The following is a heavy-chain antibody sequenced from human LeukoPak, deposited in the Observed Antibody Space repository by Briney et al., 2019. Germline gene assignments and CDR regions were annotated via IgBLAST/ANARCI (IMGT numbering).Heavy chain of an antibody. V-gene: IGHV4-59*01. CDR3: ARMGAIAGASANPDY. D-gene: IGHD4/OR15-4a*01. Sequence: SETLSLTCTVSGGSISSYYWSWIRQPPGKGLEWIGYIYYSGSTNYNPSLKSRVTMSLDTSKNQLSLKLTSVTTADTAVYYCARMGAIAGASANPDYWGQGTLVSVS. J-gene: IGHJ4*02. CDR1: GGSISSYY. CDR2: IYYSGST.